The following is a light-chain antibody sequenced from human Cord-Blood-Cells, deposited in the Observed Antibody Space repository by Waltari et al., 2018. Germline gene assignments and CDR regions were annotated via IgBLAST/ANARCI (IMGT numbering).Light chain of an antibody. CDR3: QQYNNWPPR. V-gene: IGKV3-15*01. CDR1: QSVSSN. J-gene: IGKJ3*01. CDR2: GAS. Sequence: EIVMTQSPATLSVSPGERATLPCRASQSVSSNLAWYQQKPGQAPRLLIYGASTRATGIPAKFSGSGYGTEFTLTISSLQSEDFAVYYCQQYNNWPPRFGPGTKVDIK.